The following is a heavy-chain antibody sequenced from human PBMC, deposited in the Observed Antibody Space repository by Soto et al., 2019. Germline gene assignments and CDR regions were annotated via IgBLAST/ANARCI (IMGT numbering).Heavy chain of an antibody. CDR3: ARTDDILAGYFDY. Sequence: GGSLRLSCAASGFTFSSYAMHWVRQAPGKGLEWVAVISYDGSNKYYADSVKGRFTISRDNSKNTLYLQMNSLRAEDTAVYYCARTDDILAGYFDYWGQGTLVTVSS. J-gene: IGHJ4*02. V-gene: IGHV3-30-3*01. CDR2: ISYDGSNK. D-gene: IGHD3-9*01. CDR1: GFTFSSYA.